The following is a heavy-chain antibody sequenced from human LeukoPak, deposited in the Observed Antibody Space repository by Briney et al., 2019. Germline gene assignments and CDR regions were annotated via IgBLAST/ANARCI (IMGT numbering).Heavy chain of an antibody. D-gene: IGHD2-2*01. CDR3: ARARLPPIVVVPAPNTLGVLFDY. Sequence: ETSETLSLTCAVYGGSFSGYYWSWIRQPPGKGLEWIGEINHSGSTNYNPSLKSRVTISVDTSKNQFSLKLSSVTAADTAVYYCARARLPPIVVVPAPNTLGVLFDYWGQGTLVTVSS. CDR2: INHSGST. V-gene: IGHV4-34*01. J-gene: IGHJ4*02. CDR1: GGSFSGYY.